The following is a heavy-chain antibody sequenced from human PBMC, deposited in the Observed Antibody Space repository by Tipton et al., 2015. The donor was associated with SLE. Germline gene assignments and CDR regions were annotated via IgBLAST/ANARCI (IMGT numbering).Heavy chain of an antibody. J-gene: IGHJ5*02. V-gene: IGHV4-4*07. CDR1: DGSISDYY. CDR2: MYASGST. Sequence: TLSLTCTVSDGSISDYYWTWIRQPAGEGLEWIGRMYASGSTNYNPSLRSRVTISLDTSKNQFSLKLSSVTTADTAVYYCARASELGFDPWGQGTLVTVSS. D-gene: IGHD2/OR15-2a*01. CDR3: ARASELGFDP.